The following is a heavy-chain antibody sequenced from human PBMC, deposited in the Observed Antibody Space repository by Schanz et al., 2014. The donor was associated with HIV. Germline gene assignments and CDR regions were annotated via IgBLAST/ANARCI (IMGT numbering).Heavy chain of an antibody. CDR1: GFTFSDYY. J-gene: IGHJ5*02. V-gene: IGHV3-11*01. D-gene: IGHD1-7*01. Sequence: QGQLVESGGGLVKPGGSLRLSCAASGFTFSDYYMSGIRQSPGKGLGWVSYISSTGSTIYYADSVKGRFTISRDNAKNSLYLQMNSLRAEDTAVYYCARDPNWNYVGWFDPWGQGTLVTVSS. CDR3: ARDPNWNYVGWFDP. CDR2: ISSTGSTI.